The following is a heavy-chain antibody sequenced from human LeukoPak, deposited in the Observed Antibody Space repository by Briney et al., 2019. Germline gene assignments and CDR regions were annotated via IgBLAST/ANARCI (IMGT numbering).Heavy chain of an antibody. Sequence: GGSLRLSCAASGFTFSSYWMHWVRQVPGKGLVWVSRINSDGSSITYADSVKGRFTIFRDNAKNTLYLQMNSLRVEDTAVYYCAREGRVSGYDFDCWGQGTLVTVSP. D-gene: IGHD5-12*01. CDR1: GFTFSSYW. CDR3: AREGRVSGYDFDC. J-gene: IGHJ4*02. CDR2: INSDGSSI. V-gene: IGHV3-74*03.